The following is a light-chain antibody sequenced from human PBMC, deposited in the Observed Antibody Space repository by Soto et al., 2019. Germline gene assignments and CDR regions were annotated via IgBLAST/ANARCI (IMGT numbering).Light chain of an antibody. CDR2: LGS. J-gene: IGKJ4*01. CDR1: QSLLHSNGYNY. Sequence: DIVMTQSPLSLPVTPGEPASISCRSSQSLLHSNGYNYLDWYLQKPGRSPQLPIYLGSNRASGVPDRFSGSGSGTDFTLKISRVEAEDVGVYYCMQALQTPLTFGGGTKVDIK. V-gene: IGKV2-28*01. CDR3: MQALQTPLT.